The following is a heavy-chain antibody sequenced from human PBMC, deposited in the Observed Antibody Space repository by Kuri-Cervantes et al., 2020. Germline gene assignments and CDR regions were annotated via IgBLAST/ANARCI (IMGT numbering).Heavy chain of an antibody. Sequence: GESLKISCAASGFAFEDHAINWVRQAPGKGLEWVSGISGSGNSGYSSDSVKGRFTLSRDKARSTVYLHMNSLRAEDTAMYYCARHYYHDYSLNWFDSWGQGTLVTVSS. J-gene: IGHJ5*01. CDR3: ARHYYHDYSLNWFDS. CDR2: ISGSGNSG. D-gene: IGHD4-11*01. V-gene: IGHV3-23*01. CDR1: GFAFEDHA.